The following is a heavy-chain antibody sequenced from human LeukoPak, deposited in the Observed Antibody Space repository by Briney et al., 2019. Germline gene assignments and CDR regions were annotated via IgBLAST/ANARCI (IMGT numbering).Heavy chain of an antibody. D-gene: IGHD1-26*01. CDR2: IGSKANSYAT. CDR1: GFTFSGSA. CDR3: TSGGSYRHFDY. J-gene: IGHJ4*02. Sequence: GGSLRLSCAASGFTFSGSAMHWVRQASGKGLEWVGRIGSKANSYATAYAASVKGRFTISRDDSKNTAYLQMNSLKTEDTAVYYCTSGGSYRHFDYWGQGTLVTVSS. V-gene: IGHV3-73*01.